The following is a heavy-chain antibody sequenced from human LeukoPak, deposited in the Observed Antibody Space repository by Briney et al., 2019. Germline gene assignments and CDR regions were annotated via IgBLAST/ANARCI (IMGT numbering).Heavy chain of an antibody. Sequence: SETLSLTCTVSGGSISSQYWSWIRQPAGKGLEWIGRIYTSGSTNYNPSLKSRVTMSVDTSKNQFSLKLSSVTAADTAVYYCARGEGGYYYDSSGYPFDYWGQGTLVTVSS. CDR1: GGSISSQY. D-gene: IGHD3-22*01. J-gene: IGHJ4*02. CDR3: ARGEGGYYYDSSGYPFDY. V-gene: IGHV4-4*07. CDR2: IYTSGST.